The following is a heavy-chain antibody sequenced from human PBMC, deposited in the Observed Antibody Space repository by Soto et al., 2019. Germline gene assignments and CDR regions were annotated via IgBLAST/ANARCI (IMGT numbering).Heavy chain of an antibody. CDR1: DESCSRYS. D-gene: IGHD6-19*01. V-gene: IGHV4-34*01. CDR3: ARGVHEDSIGWHPHYYYYYYMDV. CDR2: INHSGST. J-gene: IGHJ6*03. Sequence: SLPRSLACGVYDESCSRYSWNWLSKPPGKGLEWIGEINHSGSTNYNPSLKSRVTISVDTSKNQFSLRSEDTAVYYCARGVHEDSIGWHPHYYYYYYMDVRGKGTTVTVSS.